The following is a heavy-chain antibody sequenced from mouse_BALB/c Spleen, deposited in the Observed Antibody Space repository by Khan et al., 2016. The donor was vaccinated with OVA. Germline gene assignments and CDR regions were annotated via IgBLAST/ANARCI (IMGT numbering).Heavy chain of an antibody. Sequence: VQLKQSGPSLVKPSQTLSLTCSVTGDSITSGYWNWIRKFPGNKLEYMGYISYSGSTYYNPSPKSRISITRDTSKNQYYLQLNSVTTEDTATYYCARYDYDYDGAFAYWGQGTLVTVSA. D-gene: IGHD2-4*01. J-gene: IGHJ3*01. V-gene: IGHV3-8*02. CDR1: GDSITSGY. CDR2: ISYSGST. CDR3: ARYDYDYDGAFAY.